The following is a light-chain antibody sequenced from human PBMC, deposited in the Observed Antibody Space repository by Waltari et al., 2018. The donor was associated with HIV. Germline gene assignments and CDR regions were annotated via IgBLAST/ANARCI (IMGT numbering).Light chain of an antibody. V-gene: IGLV3-1*01. CDR3: QAWDSSAAVV. CDR2: QDT. CDR1: KWENHY. J-gene: IGLJ2*01. Sequence: SYDLIQPPSVSMSPGQTASITCSGDKWENHYVCWYQQKPGQSPVLLIYQDTKRPSGIPERFSGSNSGNTATLTISGTQAMDEADYYCQAWDSSAAVVFGGGTKLTVL.